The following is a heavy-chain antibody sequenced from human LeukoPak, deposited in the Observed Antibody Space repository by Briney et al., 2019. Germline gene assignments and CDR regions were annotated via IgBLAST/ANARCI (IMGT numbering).Heavy chain of an antibody. CDR2: ISYDGSNK. CDR1: GFTFSSYG. D-gene: IGHD4-17*01. J-gene: IGHJ4*02. CDR3: VKDMEYGDYAGTLDY. V-gene: IGHV3-30*18. Sequence: PGRSLRLSCAASGFTFSSYGMHWVRQAPGKGLEWVAVISYDGSNKYYADSVKGRFTISRDNSKNTLYLQMNSLRAEDTAVYYCVKDMEYGDYAGTLDYWGQGTLVTVSS.